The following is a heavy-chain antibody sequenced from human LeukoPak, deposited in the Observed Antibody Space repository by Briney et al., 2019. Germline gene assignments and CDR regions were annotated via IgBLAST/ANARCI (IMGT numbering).Heavy chain of an antibody. CDR1: GGSISSSSYY. Sequence: SETLSLTCTVSGGSISSSSYYWGWIRQPPGKGLEWIGSIYHSGSTYYNPSLRSRVTISVDTSKNQFSLKLSAVTAADTAVYYCARAIAAAGMTLDYWGQGTLVTVSS. CDR3: ARAIAAAGMTLDY. V-gene: IGHV4-39*07. CDR2: IYHSGST. D-gene: IGHD6-13*01. J-gene: IGHJ4*02.